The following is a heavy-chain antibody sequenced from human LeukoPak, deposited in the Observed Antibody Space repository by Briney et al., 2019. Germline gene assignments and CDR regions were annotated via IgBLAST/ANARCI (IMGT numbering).Heavy chain of an antibody. V-gene: IGHV5-51*01. CDR2: IYSGDSDT. CDR3: ARPKLVGARLGVLDP. D-gene: IGHD6-6*01. J-gene: IGHJ5*02. CDR1: GYSFTSYW. Sequence: GESLKISCKGSGYSFTSYWIGWVRQMPGKGLEWMGIIYSGDSDTRYSPSFQGQVTISADKSISTAYLQWSSLKASDTAMYYCARPKLVGARLGVLDPWGQGTLVTVSS.